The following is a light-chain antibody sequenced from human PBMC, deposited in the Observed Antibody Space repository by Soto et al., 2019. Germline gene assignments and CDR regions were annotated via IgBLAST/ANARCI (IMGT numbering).Light chain of an antibody. CDR1: SSDIGGYKY. J-gene: IGLJ1*01. V-gene: IGLV2-14*03. CDR3: SSSTSSATYV. Sequence: QSALTQPASASGSPGQSITIFCTGTSSDIGGYKYVSWHQHHPGKAPKVMIYDVSDRPSGVSSRFSGSKSGNTASLTISGLQPEDEADYYSSSSTSSATYVCATGTQVTLL. CDR2: DVS.